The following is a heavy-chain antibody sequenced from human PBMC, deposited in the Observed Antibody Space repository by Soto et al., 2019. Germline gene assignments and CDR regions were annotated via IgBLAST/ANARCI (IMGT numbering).Heavy chain of an antibody. Sequence: PSETLSLTCAVYGGSFSGYYWSWIRQPPGEGLEWIGEINHSGSTNYNPSLKSRVTISVDTSKNQFSLKLSSVTAADTAVYYCARGAVTAVDYYYGMDVWGQGTTVTVSS. V-gene: IGHV4-34*01. D-gene: IGHD4-4*01. J-gene: IGHJ6*02. CDR1: GGSFSGYY. CDR3: ARGAVTAVDYYYGMDV. CDR2: INHSGST.